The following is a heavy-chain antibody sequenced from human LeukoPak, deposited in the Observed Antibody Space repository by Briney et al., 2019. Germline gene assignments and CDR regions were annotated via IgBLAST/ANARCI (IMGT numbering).Heavy chain of an antibody. J-gene: IGHJ1*01. CDR3: AKDTIYGDYAEYFQH. CDR2: ISGSGGST. CDR1: GFTFSSYA. Sequence: PGGSLSLSCAAPGFTFSSYAMSGVRQAPGKGLNGVSAISGSGGSTYYADSVKGRFTISRDNSKNTLYLQMNSLRAEDTAVYYCAKDTIYGDYAEYFQHWGQGTLVTVSS. D-gene: IGHD4-17*01. V-gene: IGHV3-23*01.